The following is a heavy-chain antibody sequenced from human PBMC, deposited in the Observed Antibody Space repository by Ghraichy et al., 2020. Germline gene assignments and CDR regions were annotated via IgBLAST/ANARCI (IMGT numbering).Heavy chain of an antibody. J-gene: IGHJ6*03. CDR1: GGSVSSGSYY. CDR3: ARGVVVVPAAMFYYYYMDV. Sequence: SETLSLTCTVSGGSVSSGSYYWSWIRQPPGKGLEWIGYIYYSGSTNYNPSLKSRVTISVDTSKNQFSLKLSSVTAADTAVYYCARGVVVVPAAMFYYYYMDVWGKGTTVTVSS. CDR2: IYYSGST. V-gene: IGHV4-61*01. D-gene: IGHD2-2*01.